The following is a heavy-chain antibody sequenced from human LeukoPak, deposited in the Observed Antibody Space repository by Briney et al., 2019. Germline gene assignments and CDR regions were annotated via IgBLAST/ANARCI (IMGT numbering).Heavy chain of an antibody. J-gene: IGHJ4*02. Sequence: KPSETLSLTCAVYGGSFSGYYWSWIRQPPGKGLEWIGEINHSGSTNYNPSLKSRVTISVDTSKNQFSLKLSSVTAADTAVYYCATSGLRDGFDYWGQGTLVTVSS. V-gene: IGHV4-34*01. CDR1: GGSFSGYY. CDR3: ATSGLRDGFDY. CDR2: INHSGST. D-gene: IGHD3-22*01.